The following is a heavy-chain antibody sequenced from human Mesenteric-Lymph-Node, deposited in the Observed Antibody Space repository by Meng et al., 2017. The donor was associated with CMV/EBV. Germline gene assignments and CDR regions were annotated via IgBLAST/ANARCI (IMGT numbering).Heavy chain of an antibody. CDR3: ARDLYGSGTFYRGIFQN. V-gene: IGHV4-39*07. CDR2: IHYSGST. J-gene: IGHJ4*02. D-gene: IGHD3-10*01. CDR1: GASIGSSSPY. Sequence: SETLSLTCSVSGASIGSSSPYWAWIRQSPGKGLEWIGNIHYSGSTFYNPSLKSRVSISVDTPKNHFSLTLSSVTAADTAVYYCARDLYGSGTFYRGIFQNWGQGTLVTVSS.